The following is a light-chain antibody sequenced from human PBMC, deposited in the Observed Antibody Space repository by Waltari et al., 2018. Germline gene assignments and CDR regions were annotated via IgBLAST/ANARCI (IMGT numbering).Light chain of an antibody. Sequence: SYALTQPPSVSVSPGQTARITCSGAALSKTAPYWYQQKSGQAPVLVIYEDIKRPTGIPGRFSGSSSGTTATLTISGAHVDDEADYYCYSTDFSGHDRVFGGGTKLTIL. CDR3: YSTDFSGHDRV. V-gene: IGLV3-10*01. CDR2: EDI. J-gene: IGLJ3*02. CDR1: ALSKTA.